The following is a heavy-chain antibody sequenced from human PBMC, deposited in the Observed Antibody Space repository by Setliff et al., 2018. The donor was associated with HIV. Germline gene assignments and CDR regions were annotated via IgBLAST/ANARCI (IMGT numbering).Heavy chain of an antibody. D-gene: IGHD3-22*01. Sequence: PSETLSLTCTVSGGSISGGGYYWTWIRQYPGRGLEWIGYIYYSGTAYYKPSLRSRVTISVDTSMNQFSLNLNSVTAADTAVYYCARGGYYYDSSGYGRLDYWGQGTLVTVSS. CDR1: GGSISGGGYY. CDR2: IYYSGTA. CDR3: ARGGYYYDSSGYGRLDY. J-gene: IGHJ4*02. V-gene: IGHV4-31*03.